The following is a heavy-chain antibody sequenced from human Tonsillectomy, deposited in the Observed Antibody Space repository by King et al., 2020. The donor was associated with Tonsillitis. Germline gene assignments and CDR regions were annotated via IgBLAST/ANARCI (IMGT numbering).Heavy chain of an antibody. J-gene: IGHJ3*02. CDR1: GGSISSSSYY. Sequence: QLQESGPGLVKPSETLSLTCTVSGGSISSSSYYLGCIRQPPGKGLEWIGSIYYRGGTYDSPSLNRRVTISVDTSMNQFSLNLRSVTAADTAVYYCARHHRGEVTPLGIFDIWGQGTMVPVSS. CDR2: IYYRGGT. CDR3: ARHHRGEVTPLGIFDI. V-gene: IGHV4-39*01. D-gene: IGHD4-23*01.